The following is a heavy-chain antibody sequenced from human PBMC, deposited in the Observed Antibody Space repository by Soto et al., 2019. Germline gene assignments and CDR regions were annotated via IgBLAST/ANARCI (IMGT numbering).Heavy chain of an antibody. CDR1: GFTFSSYS. J-gene: IGHJ4*02. CDR2: INSDGSST. D-gene: IGHD2-8*01. Sequence: GGSLRLSCAASGFTFSSYSMHWVRQAPWKGLVWVSRINSDGSSTTYADSVKGRFTISRDNAKNTLYLQMNSLRAEDTAVYYCSSGHCTNGVCRGYYFDYWGQGTLVTVSS. CDR3: SSGHCTNGVCRGYYFDY. V-gene: IGHV3-74*01.